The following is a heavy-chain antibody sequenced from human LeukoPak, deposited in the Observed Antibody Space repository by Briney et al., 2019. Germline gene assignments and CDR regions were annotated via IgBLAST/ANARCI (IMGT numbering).Heavy chain of an antibody. V-gene: IGHV3-30*18. CDR2: ISYDGSNK. CDR3: AKEKRVRGVINVYYGMDV. Sequence: PGRSLRLSCAASGFTFSSYGMHWVRQAPGKGLEWVAVISYDGSNKYYADSVKGRFTISRDSSKNTLYLQMNSLRAEDTAVYYCAKEKRVRGVINVYYGMDVWGKGTTVTVSS. J-gene: IGHJ6*04. CDR1: GFTFSSYG. D-gene: IGHD3-10*01.